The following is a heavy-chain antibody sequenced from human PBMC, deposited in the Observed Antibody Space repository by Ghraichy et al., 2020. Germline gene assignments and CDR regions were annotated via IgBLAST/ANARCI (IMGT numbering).Heavy chain of an antibody. J-gene: IGHJ4*02. V-gene: IGHV3-7*02. Sequence: GSLRLSCVPSGFPFSSYWMTWVRQAPGKGLEWVATIKEDGSETYYLDSVKGRFTISRDNARNSLYLQMISLRAEDTAVYYCAAFHLSATIDYWVQGTLFTVSS. CDR3: AAFHLSATIDY. D-gene: IGHD1-7*01. CDR1: GFPFSSYW. CDR2: IKEDGSET.